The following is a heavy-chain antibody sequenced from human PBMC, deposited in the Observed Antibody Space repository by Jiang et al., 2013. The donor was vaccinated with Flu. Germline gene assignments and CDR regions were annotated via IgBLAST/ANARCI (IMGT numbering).Heavy chain of an antibody. CDR1: Y. J-gene: IGHJ5*02. CDR2: LLQWEH. D-gene: IGHD3-9*01. V-gene: IGHV4-59*01. CDR3: ARDSRRYSVGPNWFDP. Sequence: YWSWIRQPPRDWGLGMDWLYLLQWEHQLQPLPQRVESPFPVDTSKNQFSLKLRSVTAADTAMYYCARDSRRYSVGPNWFDPWGQGTLVTVSS.